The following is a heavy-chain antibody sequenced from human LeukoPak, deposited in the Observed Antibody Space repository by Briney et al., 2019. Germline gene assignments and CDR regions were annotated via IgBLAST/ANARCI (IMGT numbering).Heavy chain of an antibody. CDR3: ARDSSGVGVDFDY. Sequence: PGGSLRLSCAASGFTFSSYWMSWVRQAPGKGLEWVANIKQDGSEKYYVDSVKGRFTISRDNAKNSLYLQMDSLRAEDTAVYYCARDSSGVGVDFDYWGQGTLVTVSS. J-gene: IGHJ4*02. CDR1: GFTFSSYW. CDR2: IKQDGSEK. V-gene: IGHV3-7*01. D-gene: IGHD1-26*01.